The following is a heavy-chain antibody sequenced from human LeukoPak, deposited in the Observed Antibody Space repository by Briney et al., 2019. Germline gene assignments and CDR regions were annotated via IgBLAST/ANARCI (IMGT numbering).Heavy chain of an antibody. CDR3: ARREYYGSGSYYNY. CDR1: GGSINLYY. D-gene: IGHD3-10*01. V-gene: IGHV4-4*07. CDR2: IHASGST. Sequence: SETLSLTCSVSGGSINLYYWSWIRQPAGHALEWIGRIHASGSTFYNPSLKSRVTMSVDTSKKQFSLKLTSVTAADTAVYYCARREYYGSGSYYNYWGQGTVVTVSS. J-gene: IGHJ4*02.